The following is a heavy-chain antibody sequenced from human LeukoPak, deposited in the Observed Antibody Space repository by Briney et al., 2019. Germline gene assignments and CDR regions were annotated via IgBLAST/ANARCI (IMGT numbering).Heavy chain of an antibody. CDR3: ARDPYYYGGNSGSRFDP. V-gene: IGHV1-18*01. J-gene: IGHJ5*02. CDR2: ISAYNGNT. CDR1: GYTFTSYS. D-gene: IGHD4-23*01. Sequence: ASVKVSCKASGYTFTSYSISWVRQAPGQGLEWMGWISAYNGNTNYAQKLQGRVTMTTDTSISTAYMELSRLRSDDTAVYYCARDPYYYGGNSGSRFDPWGQGTLVTVSS.